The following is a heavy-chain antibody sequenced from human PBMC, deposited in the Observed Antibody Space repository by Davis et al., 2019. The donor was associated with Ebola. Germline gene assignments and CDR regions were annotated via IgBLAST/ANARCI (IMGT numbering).Heavy chain of an antibody. CDR2: INHSGST. CDR3: ARILKIQNSYIDYYYYYGMDV. J-gene: IGHJ6*02. Sequence: MPSETLSLTCAVYGGSFSGYYWSWIRQPPGKGLEWIGEINHSGSTNYNPSLKSRVTISVDTSKNQFSLKLSSVTAADTAVYYCARILKIQNSYIDYYYYYGMDVWGQGTTVTVSS. V-gene: IGHV4-34*01. CDR1: GGSFSGYY. D-gene: IGHD5-18*01.